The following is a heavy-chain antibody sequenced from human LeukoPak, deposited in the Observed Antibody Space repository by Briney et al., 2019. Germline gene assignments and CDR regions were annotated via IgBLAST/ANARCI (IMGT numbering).Heavy chain of an antibody. V-gene: IGHV4-34*01. CDR1: GGSFSGYY. CDR2: INHSGST. Sequence: SETLSLTCAVYGGSFSGYYWSWIRQPPGKGLEWIGEINHSGSTNYNPSLKSRVTISVDTSKNQFSLKLSSVTAADTAVYYCAGFGQLVFAFDIWGQGTMVTVSS. J-gene: IGHJ3*02. CDR3: AGFGQLVFAFDI. D-gene: IGHD6-6*01.